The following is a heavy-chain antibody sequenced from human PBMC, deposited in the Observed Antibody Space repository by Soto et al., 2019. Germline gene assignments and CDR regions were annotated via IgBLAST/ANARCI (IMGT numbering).Heavy chain of an antibody. CDR3: ARAYSDAFAI. J-gene: IGHJ3*02. CDR1: GFTFSDYY. D-gene: IGHD2-15*01. CDR2: ISSSGTGI. Sequence: VGSLRLSCAASGFTFSDYYMTWIRQAPGKGLEYVSYISSSGTGIYYADSVKGRFTISRDNAKKSLYLQMSSLRVEDTAVYYCARAYSDAFAIWGQGTMVTVSS. V-gene: IGHV3-11*01.